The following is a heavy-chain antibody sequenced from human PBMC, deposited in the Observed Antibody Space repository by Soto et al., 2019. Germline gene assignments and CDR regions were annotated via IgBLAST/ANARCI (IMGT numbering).Heavy chain of an antibody. D-gene: IGHD3-10*01. CDR2: IYYSGST. V-gene: IGHV4-59*12. CDR1: GGSISSYY. Sequence: PSETLSLTCTVSGGSISSYYWSWIRQPPGKGLEWIGYIYYSGSTYYNPSLKSRVTISVDTSKNQFSLKLSSVTAADTAVYYCAREAGYGSGSTLFDYWGQGTLVTVSS. J-gene: IGHJ4*02. CDR3: AREAGYGSGSTLFDY.